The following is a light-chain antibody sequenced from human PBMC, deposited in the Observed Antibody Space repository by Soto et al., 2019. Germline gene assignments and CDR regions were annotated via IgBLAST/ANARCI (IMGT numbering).Light chain of an antibody. CDR3: LQRTQSPYT. J-gene: IGKJ2*01. Sequence: DIVLPQTPLFLPVTPGEPASISCRSSQSLLDSNDGNTYLDWYLQKPGQSPQLRLYTLSSRASGVPDRCSGSGSGTAFTLKISRVEAEDVGVYVCLQRTQSPYTFGQGTKL. CDR1: QSLLDSNDGNTY. CDR2: TLS. V-gene: IGKV2-40*01.